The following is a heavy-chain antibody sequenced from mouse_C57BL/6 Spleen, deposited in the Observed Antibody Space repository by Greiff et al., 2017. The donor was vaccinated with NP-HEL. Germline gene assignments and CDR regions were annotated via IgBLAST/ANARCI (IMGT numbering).Heavy chain of an antibody. D-gene: IGHD1-1*01. CDR3: ARGSSYDYWYFDV. CDR1: GYAFSSYW. Sequence: VHLVESGAELVKPGASVKISCKASGYAFSSYWMNWVKQRPGKGLEWIGQIYPGDGDTNYNGKFKGKATLTADKSSSTAYMQLSSLTSEDSAVYFCARGSSYDYWYFDVWGTGTTVTVSS. CDR2: IYPGDGDT. V-gene: IGHV1-80*01. J-gene: IGHJ1*03.